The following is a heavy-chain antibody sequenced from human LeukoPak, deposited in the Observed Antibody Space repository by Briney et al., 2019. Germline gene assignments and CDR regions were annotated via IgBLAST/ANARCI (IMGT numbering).Heavy chain of an antibody. CDR2: IYYSGST. D-gene: IGHD4-17*01. CDR3: ARDRWVTTSVYGYFDY. CDR1: GGSISSSSYY. V-gene: IGHV4-39*07. J-gene: IGHJ4*02. Sequence: SETLSLTCTVSGGSISSSSYYWGWIRQPPGKGLEWIGSIYYSGSTYYNPSLKSRVTISVDTSKNQFSLKLSSVTAADTAVYYCARDRWVTTSVYGYFDYWGQGTLVTVSS.